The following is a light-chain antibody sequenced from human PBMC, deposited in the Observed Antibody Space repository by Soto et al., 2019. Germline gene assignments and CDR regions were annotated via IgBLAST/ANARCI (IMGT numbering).Light chain of an antibody. Sequence: QSVLTQPPSVSGAPGQRVTISCTGSSSNIGAGHDVHWYQQLPGTAPKLLIYSNTNRPSGVPDRFSGSKSVTSASLAITGLQADDEADYYGQAYDTSLTSYVFATGTKLTVL. CDR3: QAYDTSLTSYV. V-gene: IGLV1-40*01. CDR1: SSNIGAGHD. J-gene: IGLJ1*01. CDR2: SNT.